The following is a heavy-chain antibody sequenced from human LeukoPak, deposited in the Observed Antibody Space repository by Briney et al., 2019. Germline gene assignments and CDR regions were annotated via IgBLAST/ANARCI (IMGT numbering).Heavy chain of an antibody. Sequence: GASLQISCKGSGYSFTSYWIGWVRQMHGKGLEWMGIIYPGDSDTRYSPSFQGQVTISADKSISTAYLQWSSLKASDTAMYYCARHITGVPDWDYYYMDVWGKGTTVTISS. V-gene: IGHV5-51*01. D-gene: IGHD1-14*01. J-gene: IGHJ6*03. CDR2: IYPGDSDT. CDR3: ARHITGVPDWDYYYMDV. CDR1: GYSFTSYW.